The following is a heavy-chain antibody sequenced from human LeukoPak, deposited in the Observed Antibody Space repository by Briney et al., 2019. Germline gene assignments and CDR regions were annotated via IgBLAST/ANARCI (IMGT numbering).Heavy chain of an antibody. J-gene: IGHJ4*02. V-gene: IGHV3-7*01. Sequence: GGSLRLSCSASGFTFSSFWMGWVRQAPGKGLEWVASIRWDDERHHVDSVTGRFPVSGDNAKNSLYLQMDSLRAEDTAVYFCSRITTNGYFEYWGQGALVTVSS. CDR3: SRITTNGYFEY. CDR1: GFTFSSFW. D-gene: IGHD1-1*01. CDR2: IRWDDER.